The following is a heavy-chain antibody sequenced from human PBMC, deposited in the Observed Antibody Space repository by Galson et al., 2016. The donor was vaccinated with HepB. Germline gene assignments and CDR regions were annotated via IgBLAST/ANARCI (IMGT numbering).Heavy chain of an antibody. J-gene: IGHJ6*02. CDR3: ARRQAGSHYGIDV. CDR2: IYHSGST. Sequence: SETLSLTCVVSGASISSSNWWNWVRQPPGKGLEWIGEIYHSGSTSYNPSLKSRLTISINTSKNQSSLKLTSVTAADPAVYFCARRQAGSHYGIDVWGQGTTVTVSS. CDR1: GASISSSNW. D-gene: IGHD3-10*01. V-gene: IGHV4-4*02.